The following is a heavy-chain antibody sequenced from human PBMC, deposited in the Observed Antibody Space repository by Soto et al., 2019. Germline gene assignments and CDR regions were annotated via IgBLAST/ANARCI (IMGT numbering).Heavy chain of an antibody. CDR2: ISGTSTYM. CDR1: GFTFGRFT. V-gene: IGHV3-21*01. D-gene: IGHD3-22*01. CDR3: ARDHPDSSGYFYGGDGFDF. J-gene: IGHJ3*01. Sequence: PGGSLRLSCAASGFTFGRFTLNRVRQAPGKGLEWVSSISGTSTYMYYADSVKGRFTISRDNAKNSLYLQMKSLRAEDTAVYFCARDHPDSSGYFYGGDGFDFWGQGTMVTVSS.